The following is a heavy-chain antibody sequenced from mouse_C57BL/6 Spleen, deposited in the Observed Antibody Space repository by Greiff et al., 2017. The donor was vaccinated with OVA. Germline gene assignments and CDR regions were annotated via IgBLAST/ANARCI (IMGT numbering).Heavy chain of an antibody. D-gene: IGHD1-1*01. CDR3: ARNYYGSSTGYFDV. J-gene: IGHJ1*03. V-gene: IGHV8-8*01. CDR1: GFSLSTFGMG. CDR2: IWWDDDK. Sequence: QVQLKESGPGILQPSQTLSLTCSFSGFSLSTFGMGVGWIRQPSGKGLEWLAHIWWDDDKYYNPALKSRLTISKDTSKNQVFLKIANVDTADTATYYCARNYYGSSTGYFDVWGTGTTVTVSS.